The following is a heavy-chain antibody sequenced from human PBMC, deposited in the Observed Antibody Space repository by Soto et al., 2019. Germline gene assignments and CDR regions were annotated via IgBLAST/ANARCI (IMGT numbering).Heavy chain of an antibody. J-gene: IGHJ3*02. V-gene: IGHV3-21*01. CDR3: ARDKNDREYSGYEDDAFDI. D-gene: IGHD5-12*01. Sequence: GGSLRLSCAASGFTFSSYSMNWVRQAPGKGLEWVSSISSSSSYIYYADSVKGRFTISRDNAKNSLYLQMNSLRAEDTAVYYCARDKNDREYSGYEDDAFDIWGQGTMVTVSS. CDR1: GFTFSSYS. CDR2: ISSSSSYI.